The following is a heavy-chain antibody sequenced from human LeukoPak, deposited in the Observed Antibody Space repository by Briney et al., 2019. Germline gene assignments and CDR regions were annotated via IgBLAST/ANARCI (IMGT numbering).Heavy chain of an antibody. CDR1: GGSISSYY. D-gene: IGHD1-26*01. V-gene: IGHV4-59*08. Sequence: SETLSLTCTVSGGSISSYYWSWIRQPPGKGLEWIGYIYYSGSSNYNPSLKSRVTISVDTSKNQFSLKLSSVTAADTAVYYCASTGAGGAFDIWGQGTMVTVSS. CDR3: ASTGAGGAFDI. J-gene: IGHJ3*02. CDR2: IYYSGSS.